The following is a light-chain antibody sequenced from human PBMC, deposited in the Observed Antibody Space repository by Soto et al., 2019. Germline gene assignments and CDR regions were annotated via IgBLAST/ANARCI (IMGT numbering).Light chain of an antibody. V-gene: IGLV4-60*02. CDR3: ETWDGNTRV. Sequence: QPVLTQSSSASASLGSSVKLTCTLSSGHSSYIIAWHQQQPGKAPRYLINLEGSGSFNRGSGVPDRFSGSRSGADRYLTIPNLQFDDEAAYYCETWDGNTRVFGGGTQLTVL. CDR1: SGHSSYI. CDR2: LEGSGSF. J-gene: IGLJ3*02.